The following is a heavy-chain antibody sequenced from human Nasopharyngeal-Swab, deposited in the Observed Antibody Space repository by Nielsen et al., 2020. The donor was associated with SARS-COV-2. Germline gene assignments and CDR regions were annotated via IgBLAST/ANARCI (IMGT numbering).Heavy chain of an antibody. D-gene: IGHD6-19*01. CDR1: GFTFSSYW. V-gene: IGHV3-74*01. CDR3: ARPGSSGSYDAFDI. CDR2: INSDGSST. J-gene: IGHJ3*02. Sequence: GESLKISCAASGFTFSSYWMHWVRQAPGKGPVWVSRINSDGSSTRDADSVKGRFTISRDNAKNTLYLQMNSLRAEDTAVYYRARPGSSGSYDAFDIWGQGTMVTVSS.